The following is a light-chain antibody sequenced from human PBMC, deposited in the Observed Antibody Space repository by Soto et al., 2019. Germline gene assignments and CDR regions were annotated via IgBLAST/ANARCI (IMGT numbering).Light chain of an antibody. V-gene: IGKV3-11*01. Sequence: EIVFTQSPATLSLSPGERATLSCRASQSVSSYLAWYQQNPGQAPRLLIYDASNRATGIPARFSGSGSGTDFTLTISSLEPEDFAVYYCQQRSNWPPTFGQGTKVEIK. CDR2: DAS. CDR1: QSVSSY. J-gene: IGKJ1*01. CDR3: QQRSNWPPT.